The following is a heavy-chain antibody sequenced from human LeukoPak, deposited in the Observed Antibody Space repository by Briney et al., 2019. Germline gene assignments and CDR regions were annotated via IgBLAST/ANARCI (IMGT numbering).Heavy chain of an antibody. CDR3: ARRSGDWRDAFDI. CDR2: INTDGSST. V-gene: IGHV3-74*01. D-gene: IGHD2-21*01. J-gene: IGHJ3*02. Sequence: PGGSLRLSCAASGFTFSSYWMHWVRQAPGKGLVWVSRINTDGSSTSYADSVKGRSTISRDNAKNTLYLQMNSLRAEDTAVYYCARRSGDWRDAFDIWGQGTMVTVSS. CDR1: GFTFSSYW.